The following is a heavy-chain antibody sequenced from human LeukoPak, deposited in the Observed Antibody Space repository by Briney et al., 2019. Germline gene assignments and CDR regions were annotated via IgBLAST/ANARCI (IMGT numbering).Heavy chain of an antibody. CDR2: IYPGDSDT. Sequence: GESLKISCKGSGYSFTNYWIGWGRQVPGKGLELMGIIYPGDSDTLYSPSFQGQVTISADKSITTAYLQWTSLRASDTAMYYCARSARGYSDYDYWGQGTLVTVSS. J-gene: IGHJ4*02. D-gene: IGHD5-18*01. CDR3: ARSARGYSDYDY. V-gene: IGHV5-51*01. CDR1: GYSFTNYW.